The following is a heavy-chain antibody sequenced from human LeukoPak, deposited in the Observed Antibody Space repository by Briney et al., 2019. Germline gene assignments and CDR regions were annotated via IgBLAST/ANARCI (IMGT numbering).Heavy chain of an antibody. Sequence: GGSLRLSCAASGFTFSSYSMNWVRQAPGKGLEWVSSISSSSSYIYYADSVKGRFTISRDNAKNSLYLQMNSLRAEDTAVYYCARTTRAYDSPLIAWGQGTMVTVSS. J-gene: IGHJ3*01. CDR2: ISSSSSYI. V-gene: IGHV3-21*01. CDR3: ARTTRAYDSPLIA. CDR1: GFTFSSYS. D-gene: IGHD3-22*01.